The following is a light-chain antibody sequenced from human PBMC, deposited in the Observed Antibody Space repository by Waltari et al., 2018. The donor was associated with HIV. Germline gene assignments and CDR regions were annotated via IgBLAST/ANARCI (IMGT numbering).Light chain of an antibody. Sequence: DIQMTQSPSSLSASVGDGVTITCRASQNIIGYLAWFQQKPGKVPRLLISAASTLESGVPSRFSAIGSGTEFTLTISSLQPEDVATYYCQNYNTAPFTFGPGTKVDVK. CDR1: QNIIGY. J-gene: IGKJ3*01. V-gene: IGKV1-27*01. CDR2: AAS. CDR3: QNYNTAPFT.